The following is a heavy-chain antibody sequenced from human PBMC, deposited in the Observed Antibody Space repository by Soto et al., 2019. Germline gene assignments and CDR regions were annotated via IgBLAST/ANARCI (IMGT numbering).Heavy chain of an antibody. CDR1: AGTFSSYS. V-gene: IGHV1-69*01. Sequence: QVQLVQSGAEVKKPGSSVKVSCKASAGTFSSYSINWVRQAPGQGLEWMGEIIPIFGTANYAQKFQGRVTITADESTSTAYVELSSLRSEDTAVYYCARDGGRHSGGIDYWGQGTLVTVSS. CDR2: IIPIFGTA. J-gene: IGHJ4*02. CDR3: ARDGGRHSGGIDY. D-gene: IGHD1-26*01.